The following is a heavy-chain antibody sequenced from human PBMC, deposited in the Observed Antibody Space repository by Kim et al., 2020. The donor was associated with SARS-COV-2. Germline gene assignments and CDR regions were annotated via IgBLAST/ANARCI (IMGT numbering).Heavy chain of an antibody. CDR1: GFTFSSYA. V-gene: IGHV3-23*01. CDR2: ISGSGGST. CDR3: AKDRALGYDILTGYYSAYYFDY. Sequence: GGSLRLSCAASGFTFSSYAMSWVRQAPGKGLEWVSAISGSGGSTYYADSVKGRFTISRDNSKNTLYLQMNSLRAEDTAVYYCAKDRALGYDILTGYYSAYYFDYWGQGTLVTVSS. J-gene: IGHJ4*02. D-gene: IGHD3-9*01.